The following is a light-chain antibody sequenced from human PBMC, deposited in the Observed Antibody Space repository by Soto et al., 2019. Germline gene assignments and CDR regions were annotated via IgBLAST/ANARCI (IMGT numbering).Light chain of an antibody. CDR2: STN. CDR1: SGSVSTSYY. J-gene: IGLJ3*02. Sequence: QTVVTQEPSVSVSPGGTVTLTCGLSSGSVSTSYYPSWYQQTPGQAPRTLIYSTNTRSSGVPDRFSGSILGNKAALTITGAQADDESDYYCVLYMGRGIWVFGEGTKLTVL. V-gene: IGLV8-61*01. CDR3: VLYMGRGIWV.